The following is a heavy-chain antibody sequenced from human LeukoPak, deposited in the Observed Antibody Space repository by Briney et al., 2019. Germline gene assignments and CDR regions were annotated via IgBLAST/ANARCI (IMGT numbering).Heavy chain of an antibody. V-gene: IGHV3-15*01. Sequence: PGGSLRLSCAASGFTFSNAWMSWVRQAPGKGLGWVGRITSKTDGGITDSAAPVKGRFTVSRDDSKNTLFLQMSGLRTEDTAVYYCATDESNSFFFWGQGTLVTVSS. CDR3: ATDESNSFFF. CDR1: GFTFSNAW. CDR2: ITSKTDGGIT. J-gene: IGHJ4*02. D-gene: IGHD2/OR15-2a*01.